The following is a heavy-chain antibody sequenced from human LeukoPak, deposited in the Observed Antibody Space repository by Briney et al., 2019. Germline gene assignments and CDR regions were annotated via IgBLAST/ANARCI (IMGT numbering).Heavy chain of an antibody. D-gene: IGHD5-12*01. CDR3: AKYGDYDSVPNFDY. Sequence: GGSLRLSCAASGFXFSSYGIHWVRQAPGKGLEWVAVIWSDGSKTYYVDSVKGRFTISSDNSNNTLYLQMNSLRAEDTAVYYCAKYGDYDSVPNFDYWGQGTLVTVSS. J-gene: IGHJ4*02. V-gene: IGHV3-33*06. CDR1: GFXFSSYG. CDR2: IWSDGSKT.